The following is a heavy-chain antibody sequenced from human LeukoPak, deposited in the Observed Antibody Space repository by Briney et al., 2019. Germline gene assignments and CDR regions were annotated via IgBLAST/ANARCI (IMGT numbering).Heavy chain of an antibody. V-gene: IGHV3-21*01. J-gene: IGHJ4*02. Sequence: GGSLRLSCAASGFTFSTYSMNWVRQAPGKGLEWVSSISSSSYKYYADSVKGRFTISRDNAKKSLYLQMNSLRAEDTAVYYCARDRSSYYFDYWGQGTLVTVSS. CDR2: ISSSSYK. CDR1: GFTFSTYS. CDR3: ARDRSSYYFDY.